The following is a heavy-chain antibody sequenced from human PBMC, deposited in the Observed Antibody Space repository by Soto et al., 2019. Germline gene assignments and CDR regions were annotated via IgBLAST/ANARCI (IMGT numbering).Heavy chain of an antibody. CDR1: GFTFGNSW. CDR2: IKQDGSQK. D-gene: IGHD2-8*01. V-gene: IGHV3-7*03. CDR3: ARNLLVVYTVSAS. Sequence: GGSLRLSCAASGFTFGNSWMNWVRQAPGKGLEWVANIKQDGSQKYYVDSVKGRFTISRDNAKNSLYLQMNSLRAEDTAIYYCARNLLVVYTVSASWGQGTLVTVSS. J-gene: IGHJ5*02.